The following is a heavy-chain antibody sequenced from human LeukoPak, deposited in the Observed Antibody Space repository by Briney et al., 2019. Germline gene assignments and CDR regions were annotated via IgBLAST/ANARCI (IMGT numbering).Heavy chain of an antibody. J-gene: IGHJ5*02. CDR3: ARNDYRRGFDP. D-gene: IGHD4-11*01. Sequence: GGSLRLSCAASGFTFSSYWMNWVRQAPGKGLEWVSSISSSSCIYYADSVKGRFTISRDNAKNSLYLQMNSLRAEDTAVYYCARNDYRRGFDPWGQGTLVTVSS. CDR1: GFTFSSYW. CDR2: ISSSSCI. V-gene: IGHV3-21*01.